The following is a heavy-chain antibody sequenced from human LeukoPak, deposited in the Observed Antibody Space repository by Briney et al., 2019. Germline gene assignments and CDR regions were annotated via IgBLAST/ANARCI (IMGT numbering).Heavy chain of an antibody. CDR1: GFTFSSYA. CDR3: ARDPGYCSGGSCYYS. J-gene: IGHJ4*02. CDR2: ISYDGSNK. Sequence: GGSLRLSCAASGFTFSSYAMHWVRQAPGKGLEWVAVISYDGSNKYYADSVKGRFTISRDNSKNTLYLQMNSLRAEDTAVYYCARDPGYCSGGSCYYSWGQGTLATVSS. V-gene: IGHV3-30-3*01. D-gene: IGHD2-15*01.